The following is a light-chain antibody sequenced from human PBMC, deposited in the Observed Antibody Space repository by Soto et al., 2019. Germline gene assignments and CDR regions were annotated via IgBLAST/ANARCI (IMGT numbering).Light chain of an antibody. Sequence: QSVLTQPPSASGSPGQSVTISCTGTSSDVGGYNFVSWYQQHPGKAPILMVYEVSERPSGVPDRFSGSKSGNTASLTVAGRQAEEEDDYYCSSFSGSNNYVFGTGTKLTVL. CDR2: EVS. V-gene: IGLV2-8*01. CDR3: SSFSGSNNYV. CDR1: SSDVGGYNF. J-gene: IGLJ1*01.